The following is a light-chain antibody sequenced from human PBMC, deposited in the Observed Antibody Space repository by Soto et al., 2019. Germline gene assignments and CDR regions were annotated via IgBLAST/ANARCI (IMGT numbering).Light chain of an antibody. CDR2: GAS. CDR1: ESVSSN. CDR3: QRYNNWPPFT. J-gene: IGKJ1*01. V-gene: IGKV3-15*01. Sequence: EIVITQSPARLYVSRRERATLSLWVCESVSSNLAWYQQKPGQAPRLLIYGASTRATGIPARFSGSGSGTEFTRTLTSLQSEDVAVYYCQRYNNWPPFTFGQGTKVDIK.